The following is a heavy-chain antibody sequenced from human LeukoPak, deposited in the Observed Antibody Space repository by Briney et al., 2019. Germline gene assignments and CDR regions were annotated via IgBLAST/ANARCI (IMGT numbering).Heavy chain of an antibody. CDR3: ARHVGYGNNWFDP. CDR2: IYYSGNT. CDR1: GGSISSGGYY. Sequence: SQTLSLTCIVSGGSISSGGYYWSWIRQHPGKGLEWIGYIYYSGNTYYNPSLKSRVTISVDTSKNQFSLKLTSVTAADTAVYYCARHVGYGNNWFDPWGQGTLVTVSS. D-gene: IGHD5-18*01. V-gene: IGHV4-31*03. J-gene: IGHJ5*02.